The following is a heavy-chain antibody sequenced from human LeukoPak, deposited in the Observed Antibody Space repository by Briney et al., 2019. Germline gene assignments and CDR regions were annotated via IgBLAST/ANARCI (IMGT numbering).Heavy chain of an antibody. V-gene: IGHV3-21*01. D-gene: IGHD2-15*01. CDR2: ISSSNIYI. Sequence: GGSLRLSCAASGFTFSSYIMNWVRQAPGKGLEWVSSISSSNIYIYYADSVKGRFTISRDNAKNSLYLQMNSLRAGDTAVYYCARGGYCSGGSCYTPYNWFDPWGQGTLVTVSS. J-gene: IGHJ5*02. CDR1: GFTFSSYI. CDR3: ARGGYCSGGSCYTPYNWFDP.